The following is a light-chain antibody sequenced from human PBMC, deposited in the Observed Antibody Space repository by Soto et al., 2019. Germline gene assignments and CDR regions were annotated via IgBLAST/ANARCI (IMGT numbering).Light chain of an antibody. CDR3: ASYRSGPLHV. J-gene: IGLJ1*01. V-gene: IGLV2-14*03. Sequence: SVLTQPASVSVSPGQSITISCTGISADVSTSNFVSWYQHHPGKGPRLILYDFTHRPSGISDRFSGSKSGDTPSLTISGLRAEDDADYYCASYRSGPLHVFGTGTKDT. CDR2: DFT. CDR1: SADVSTSNF.